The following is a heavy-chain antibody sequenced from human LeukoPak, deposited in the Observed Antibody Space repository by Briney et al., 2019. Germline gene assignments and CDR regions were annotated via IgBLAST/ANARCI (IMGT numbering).Heavy chain of an antibody. CDR3: ARDLGMYYYYMDV. CDR1: GYTFTSYY. V-gene: IGHV1-46*01. Sequence: ASVKVSCKASGYTFTSYYMHWVRQAPGQGLEWMGIINPSGGSTSYAQKFQGRVTMTRDMSTSTVYMELSSLRSEDTAVYYCARDLGMYYYYMDVWGKGTTVTISS. J-gene: IGHJ6*03. CDR2: INPSGGST.